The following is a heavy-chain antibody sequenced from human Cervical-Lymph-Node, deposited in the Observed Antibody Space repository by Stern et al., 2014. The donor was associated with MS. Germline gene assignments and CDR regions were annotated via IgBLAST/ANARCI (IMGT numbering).Heavy chain of an antibody. V-gene: IGHV5-10-1*03. CDR2: TDPSESYV. D-gene: IGHD1-7*01. Sequence: EVQLVESGAEVKRPGESLRISCKGSGYSFTGYWITWVRKMAGKGLEWMGRTDPSESYVKYSPSFQGHVTISADKSISTAYLQWSSLKASDTAMYYCARHDSAGTILYWGQGTLVTVSS. J-gene: IGHJ4*02. CDR3: ARHDSAGTILY. CDR1: GYSFTGYW.